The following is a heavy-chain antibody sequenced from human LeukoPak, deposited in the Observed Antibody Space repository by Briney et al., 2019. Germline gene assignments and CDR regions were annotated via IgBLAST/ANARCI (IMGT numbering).Heavy chain of an antibody. Sequence: SETLSLTCTVSGGSISSSSYYWGWIRQPPGEGLEWIGSIYHSGSTYYNPSLKSRVTISVDTSKNQFSLKLSSVTAADTAVYYCARIDGYSSSWYVDYWGQGTLVTVSS. CDR1: GGSISSSSYY. D-gene: IGHD6-13*01. CDR2: IYHSGST. V-gene: IGHV4-39*07. J-gene: IGHJ4*02. CDR3: ARIDGYSSSWYVDY.